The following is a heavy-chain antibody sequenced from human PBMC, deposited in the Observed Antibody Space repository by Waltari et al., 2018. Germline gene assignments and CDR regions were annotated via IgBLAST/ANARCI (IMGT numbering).Heavy chain of an antibody. CDR2: IYSGGST. Sequence: EVQLLESGGGLVQPGGSLRLSCAASGFTFSSYAMSWVRQAPGKGLEWVSVIYSGGSTYYADSVKGRFTISRDNSKNTLYLQMNSLRAEDTAVYYCAKSRYHDSSGYYFDAFDIWGQGTMVTVSS. J-gene: IGHJ3*02. D-gene: IGHD3-22*01. CDR1: GFTFSSYA. V-gene: IGHV3-23*03. CDR3: AKSRYHDSSGYYFDAFDI.